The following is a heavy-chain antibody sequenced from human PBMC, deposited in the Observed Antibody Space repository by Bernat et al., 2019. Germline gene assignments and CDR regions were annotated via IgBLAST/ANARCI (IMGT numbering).Heavy chain of an antibody. D-gene: IGHD5-12*01. V-gene: IGHV2-70*04. CDR2: IDWDDEK. CDR3: ARTYSAYDFDY. J-gene: IGHJ4*02. CDR1: GFSLSTSGMR. Sequence: GAALVKPTQTLTLTCTFSGFSLSTSGMRVSWIRQPPGKALEWLARIDWDDEKFYSTSLRTRLTISKDTSKNQVVLTMTNMDPVDTATYYCARTYSAYDFDYWGQGTLVTVSS.